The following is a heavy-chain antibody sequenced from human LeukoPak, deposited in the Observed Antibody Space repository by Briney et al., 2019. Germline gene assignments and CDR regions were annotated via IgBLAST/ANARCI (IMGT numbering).Heavy chain of an antibody. CDR1: GFTFSSYA. CDR3: AKAALTGDAFDI. Sequence: GGSLRLSCAASGFTFSSYAMSWVRHAPGKGLELVSAISGSGGSTYYADSVKGRFTISRDNPKNTLYLQMNSLRAEDTAVYYCAKAALTGDAFDIWGQGTMVTVSS. D-gene: IGHD7-27*01. CDR2: ISGSGGST. V-gene: IGHV3-23*01. J-gene: IGHJ3*02.